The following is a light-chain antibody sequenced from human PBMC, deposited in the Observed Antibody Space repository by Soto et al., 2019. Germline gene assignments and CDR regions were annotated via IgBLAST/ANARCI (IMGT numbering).Light chain of an antibody. CDR3: QQSYSTPFT. J-gene: IGKJ3*01. CDR1: QSISSY. CDR2: AAS. V-gene: IGKV1-39*01. Sequence: DIQMTQSPSSLSASVGDRVIITCRASQSISSYLNWYQQKPGKAPKLLIYAASSLQSGVPSRFSGSRSGTDFTLTISILQPEVFATYDCQQSYSTPFTFGAGPKVDIK.